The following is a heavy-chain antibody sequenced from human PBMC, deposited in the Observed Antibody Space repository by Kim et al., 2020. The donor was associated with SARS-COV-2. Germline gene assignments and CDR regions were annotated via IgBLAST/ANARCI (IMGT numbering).Heavy chain of an antibody. CDR3: AGGYDY. Sequence: WYDGSNKYYADSVKGLFTISRDNSKNTLYLQMNSLRAEDTAVYYCAGGYDYWGQGTLVTVSS. CDR2: WYDGSNK. J-gene: IGHJ4*02. D-gene: IGHD3-22*01. V-gene: IGHV3-33*01.